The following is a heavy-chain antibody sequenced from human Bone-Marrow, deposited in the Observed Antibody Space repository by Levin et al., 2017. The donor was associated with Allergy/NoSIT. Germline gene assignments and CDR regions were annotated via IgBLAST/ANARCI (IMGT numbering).Heavy chain of an antibody. V-gene: IGHV3-21*04. CDR3: ARMGASRSSSGYYFDY. CDR1: GFIFSDHS. D-gene: IGHD4/OR15-4a*01. J-gene: IGHJ4*02. Sequence: PGGSLRLSCSASGFIFSDHSINWVRQAPGKGLEWVSSISSNSRYIHYADSGKGRVTISRDNAKNTLYLQMDRLTAEDTAMYFCARMGASRSSSGYYFDYWGQGTLVTVSS. CDR2: ISSNSRYI.